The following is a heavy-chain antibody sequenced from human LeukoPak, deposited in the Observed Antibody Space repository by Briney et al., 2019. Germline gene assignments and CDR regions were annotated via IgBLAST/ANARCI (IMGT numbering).Heavy chain of an antibody. CDR1: GFTLSSYA. CDR3: AKDDDWGRYKH. Sequence: GGSLRLSCAASGFTLSSYAMSWVRQAPGKGLEWVSAISDTGNTYHADSVTGRFTISRDSSKNTLSLQVNSLRAEDTAMYYCAKDDDWGRYKHWGQGTLVTVSS. CDR2: ISDTGNT. D-gene: IGHD3-16*01. V-gene: IGHV3-23*01. J-gene: IGHJ1*01.